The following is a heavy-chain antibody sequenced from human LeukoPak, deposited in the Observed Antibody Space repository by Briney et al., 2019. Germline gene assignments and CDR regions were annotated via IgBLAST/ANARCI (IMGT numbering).Heavy chain of an antibody. D-gene: IGHD4-17*01. Sequence: SETLSLTCTVSGGSISSGGYYWSWIRQPPGKGLEWIGYIYYSGSTNYNPSLKSRVTISVDTSKNQFSLKLSSVTAADTAVYYCARHQWYTVTTPGNWFDPWGQGTLVTVSS. CDR2: IYYSGST. J-gene: IGHJ5*02. CDR3: ARHQWYTVTTPGNWFDP. CDR1: GGSISSGGYY. V-gene: IGHV4-61*08.